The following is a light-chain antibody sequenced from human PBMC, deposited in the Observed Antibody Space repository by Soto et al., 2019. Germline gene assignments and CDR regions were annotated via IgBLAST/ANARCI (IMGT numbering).Light chain of an antibody. Sequence: QSVLTQPPSVSGAPGQRVTISCTGSSSNIGAGYDVHWYQQLPGTAPKLLIYGNSNRPSGVPDRFSGSKSGTSASLAITGLQAEDEADYYCQSYDNSLSGWVFGGGTKLIVL. CDR3: QSYDNSLSGWV. V-gene: IGLV1-40*01. CDR1: SSNIGAGYD. J-gene: IGLJ3*02. CDR2: GNS.